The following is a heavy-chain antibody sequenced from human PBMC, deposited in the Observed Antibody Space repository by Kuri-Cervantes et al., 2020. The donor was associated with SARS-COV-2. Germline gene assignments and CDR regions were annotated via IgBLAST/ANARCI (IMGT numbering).Heavy chain of an antibody. CDR1: GFTVSSNY. CDR3: ARDTRRGYSYGYGFDY. Sequence: GGSLRLSCAASGFTVSSNYMSWVRQAPGKGLEWVSVIYSCGSTYYADSVKGRFTISRDNSKNTLYLQMNSLRAEDTAVYYCARDTRRGYSYGYGFDYWGQGTLVTVSS. V-gene: IGHV3-66*01. J-gene: IGHJ4*02. CDR2: IYSCGST. D-gene: IGHD5-18*01.